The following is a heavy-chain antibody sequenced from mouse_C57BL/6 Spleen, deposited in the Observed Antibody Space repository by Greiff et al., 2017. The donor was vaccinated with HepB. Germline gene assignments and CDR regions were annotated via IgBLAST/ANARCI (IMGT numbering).Heavy chain of an antibody. Sequence: DVMLVESGGGLVKPGGSLKLSCAASGFTFSSYAMSWVRQTPEKRLEWVATISDGGSYTYYPDNVKGRFTISRDNAKNNLYLQMSHLKSEDTAMYYCARGALSTMITTNFDYWGQGTTLTVSS. CDR3: ARGALSTMITTNFDY. V-gene: IGHV5-4*03. D-gene: IGHD2-4*01. CDR1: GFTFSSYA. CDR2: ISDGGSYT. J-gene: IGHJ2*01.